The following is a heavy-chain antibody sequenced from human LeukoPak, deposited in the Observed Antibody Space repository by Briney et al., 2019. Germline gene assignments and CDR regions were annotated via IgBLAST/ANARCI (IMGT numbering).Heavy chain of an antibody. J-gene: IGHJ4*02. D-gene: IGHD3-3*01. CDR2: ISYDGSNK. V-gene: IGHV3-30-3*01. Sequence: PGGSLRLSCAASGFTFSSYAMHWVRQAPGKGLEWVAVISYDGSNKYYADSVKGRFTISRDNSKNTLYLQMNSLRAEDTAVYYCARDSGFLEWLLSAVDYWGQGTLVTVSS. CDR3: ARDSGFLEWLLSAVDY. CDR1: GFTFSSYA.